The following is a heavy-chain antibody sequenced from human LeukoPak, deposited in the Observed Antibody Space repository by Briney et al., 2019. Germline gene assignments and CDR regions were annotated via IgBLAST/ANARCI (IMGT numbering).Heavy chain of an antibody. D-gene: IGHD2-15*01. J-gene: IGHJ4*02. CDR2: IRYDGSNK. Sequence: GGPLRLSCAASGFTFSSYGMHWVRQAPGKGLEWVAFIRYDGSNKYYADSVKGRFTISRDNSKNTLYLQMNSLRAEDTAVYYCAKDSPDHRIFDYWGQGTLVTVSS. CDR3: AKDSPDHRIFDY. CDR1: GFTFSSYG. V-gene: IGHV3-30*02.